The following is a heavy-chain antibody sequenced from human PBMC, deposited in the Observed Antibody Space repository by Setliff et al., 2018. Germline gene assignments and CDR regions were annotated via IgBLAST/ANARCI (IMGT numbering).Heavy chain of an antibody. Sequence: PSETLSLTCTVSGASINSLSWWSWVRQPPGKGLEWIGEIYHDGNDKYTPSVHYSPSLKSRVTMSVDTSKNQFSLKLSAVSAADTAVYYCARDVSGEGYFDSWGQGTLVTVSS. J-gene: IGHJ4*02. CDR2: IYHDGND. CDR3: ARDVSGEGYFDS. D-gene: IGHD3-10*01. CDR1: GASINSLSW. V-gene: IGHV4-4*02.